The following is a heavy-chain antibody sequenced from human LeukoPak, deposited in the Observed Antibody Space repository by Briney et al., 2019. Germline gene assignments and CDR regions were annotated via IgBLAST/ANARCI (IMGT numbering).Heavy chain of an antibody. D-gene: IGHD6-13*01. J-gene: IGHJ6*02. CDR2: IVVCSGNT. CDR3: AAKTRVAAGNYYYGMDV. V-gene: IGHV1-58*02. CDR1: GFTFTSSA. Sequence: SVKASCKASGFTFTSSAMQWVRQARGQRLEWIGWIVVCSGNTNYAQKFQERVTITRDMSTSTAYMELSSLRSEDTAVYYCAAKTRVAAGNYYYGMDVWGQGTTVTVSS.